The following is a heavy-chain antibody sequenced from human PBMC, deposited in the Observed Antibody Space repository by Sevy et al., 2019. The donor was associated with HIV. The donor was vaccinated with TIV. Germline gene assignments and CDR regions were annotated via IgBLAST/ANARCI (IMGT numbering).Heavy chain of an antibody. D-gene: IGHD3-22*01. J-gene: IGHJ4*02. V-gene: IGHV1-2*02. CDR3: ARDDDSSGYYSSPDY. Sequence: ASVKVSCKASGYTFTGYYMHWVRQAPGQGLEWMGWINPNSGGTNYAQKFQGRVTMTRDTSISTAYMELSRLGSDDTAVYYGARDDDSSGYYSSPDYWGQGTLVTVSS. CDR2: INPNSGGT. CDR1: GYTFTGYY.